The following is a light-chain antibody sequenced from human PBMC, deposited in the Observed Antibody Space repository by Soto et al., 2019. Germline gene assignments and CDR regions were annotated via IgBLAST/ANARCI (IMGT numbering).Light chain of an antibody. CDR3: QQYGSSPWT. J-gene: IGKJ1*01. Sequence: EIVLTQSPGTLSLSPGERATLSCRASQSVSSSYLAWYQQKPGQAPRLLIYGASSSATGIPDRFSGSGSGTDFTLTISRLEPEDFAVYYCQQYGSSPWTFGQGTKGEI. V-gene: IGKV3-20*01. CDR2: GAS. CDR1: QSVSSSY.